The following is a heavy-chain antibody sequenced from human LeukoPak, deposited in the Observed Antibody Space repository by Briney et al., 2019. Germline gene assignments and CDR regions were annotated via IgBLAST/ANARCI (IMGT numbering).Heavy chain of an antibody. CDR3: ATVGKLGRQLVLDY. V-gene: IGHV4-38-2*02. CDR1: AYSISRGYY. D-gene: IGHD6-13*01. Sequence: SETLSLTCSVSAYSISRGYYWGWIRQPPGKGLEWIGSIYHTGSTYYNSSLQSRVTISVDTSKNQFSLKLSSVTAADTAVYYCATVGKLGRQLVLDYWGQGTLVIASS. CDR2: IYHTGST. J-gene: IGHJ4*02.